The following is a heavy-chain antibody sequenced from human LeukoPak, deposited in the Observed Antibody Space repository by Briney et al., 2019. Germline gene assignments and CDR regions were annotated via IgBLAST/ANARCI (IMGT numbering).Heavy chain of an antibody. Sequence: GGSLRLSCAASGFTFSSYWMHWVRQAPGKGLVWVSRINTDGSSTSYADSVKGRFTISRDNAKNSLYLQMNSLRAEDTAVYYCARDRSVGATLDYWGQGTLVTVSS. V-gene: IGHV3-74*01. CDR3: ARDRSVGATLDY. D-gene: IGHD1-26*01. CDR1: GFTFSSYW. CDR2: INTDGSST. J-gene: IGHJ4*02.